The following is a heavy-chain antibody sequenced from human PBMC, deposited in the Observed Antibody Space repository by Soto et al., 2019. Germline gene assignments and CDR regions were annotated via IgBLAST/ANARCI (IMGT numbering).Heavy chain of an antibody. J-gene: IGHJ4*02. CDR1: GFPFTNAW. Sequence: PGGSLRLFCAASGFPFTNAWMNWVRQAPGKGLEWVGRIRSKTDGGTPDYAAPVKGRFTISRDDSKNTLYVQMNSLKTEDTAIYYCNTEKGYWGQGTLVTVSS. CDR3: NTEKGY. V-gene: IGHV3-15*07. CDR2: IRSKTDGGTP.